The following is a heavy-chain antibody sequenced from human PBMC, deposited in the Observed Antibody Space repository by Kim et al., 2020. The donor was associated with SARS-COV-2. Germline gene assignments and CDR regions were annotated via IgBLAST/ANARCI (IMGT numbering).Heavy chain of an antibody. CDR3: ARDLTGVGFYYYYGMDV. CDR2: IKQDGSEK. Sequence: GGSLRLSCAASGFTFSSYWMSWVRQAPGKGLEWVANIKQDGSEKYYVDSVKGRFTISRDNAKNSLYLQMNSLRAEDTAVYYCARDLTGVGFYYYYGMDVWGQGTTVTVSS. J-gene: IGHJ6*02. CDR1: GFTFSSYW. D-gene: IGHD7-27*01. V-gene: IGHV3-7*03.